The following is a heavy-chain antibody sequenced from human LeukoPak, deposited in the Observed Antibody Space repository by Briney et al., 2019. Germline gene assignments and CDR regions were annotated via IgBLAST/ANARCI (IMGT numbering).Heavy chain of an antibody. V-gene: IGHV1-2*02. CDR2: LNPNSGGT. D-gene: IGHD2/OR15-2a*01. J-gene: IGHJ3*02. Sequence: ASVKVSCKASGYTFTDYYLHWVRQAPGQGLEWMGWLNPNSGGTNFAQNFQGRVTMTRDTSITTAYMGLSTLRSDDTAVYYCARYCPTSCNAGDTFDIWGQGTVVTVSS. CDR1: GYTFTDYY. CDR3: ARYCPTSCNAGDTFDI.